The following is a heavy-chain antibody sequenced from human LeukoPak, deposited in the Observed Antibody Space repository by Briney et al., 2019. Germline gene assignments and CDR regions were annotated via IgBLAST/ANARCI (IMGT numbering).Heavy chain of an antibody. CDR1: GGSFSGYY. J-gene: IGHJ4*02. D-gene: IGHD6-19*01. CDR2: INHSGST. CDR3: ARPEYSSGWYQIDY. Sequence: SETLSLTCAVYGGSFSGYYWSWIRQPPGKGLEWIGEINHSGSTSYNPSLKSRVTISVGTSKNQFSLKLSSVTAADTAVYYCARPEYSSGWYQIDYWGQGTLVTVSS. V-gene: IGHV4-34*01.